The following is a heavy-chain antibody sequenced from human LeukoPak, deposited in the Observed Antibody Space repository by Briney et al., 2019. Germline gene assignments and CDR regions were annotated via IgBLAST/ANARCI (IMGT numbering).Heavy chain of an antibody. CDR1: GFTFSSYS. CDR3: ARGGILWFGESLPSSPAGWFDP. J-gene: IGHJ5*02. D-gene: IGHD3-10*01. CDR2: ISSSSSYI. V-gene: IGHV3-21*01. Sequence: GGSLRLSCAASGFTFSSYSMNWVRQAPGKGLEWVSSISSSSSYIYYADSVKGRFTISRDNAKNSLYLQMNSLRAEDTAVYYCARGGILWFGESLPSSPAGWFDPWGQGTLVTVSS.